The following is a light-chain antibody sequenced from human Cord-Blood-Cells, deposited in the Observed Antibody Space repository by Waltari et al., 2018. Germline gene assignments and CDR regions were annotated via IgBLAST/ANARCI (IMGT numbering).Light chain of an antibody. Sequence: GARVTLTCRASQSISSYLNWYQQKPGKAPKLLIYAASSLQCGFPSRFSGSGSGTDFTLTISSLQPEDFATYYCQQSYSTPYTFGQGTKLEIK. CDR1: QSISSY. CDR3: QQSYSTPYT. CDR2: AAS. V-gene: IGKV1-39*01. J-gene: IGKJ2*01.